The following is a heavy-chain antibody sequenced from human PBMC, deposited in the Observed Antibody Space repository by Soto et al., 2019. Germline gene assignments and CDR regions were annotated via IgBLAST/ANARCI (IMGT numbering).Heavy chain of an antibody. CDR1: GLTFSSSA. Sequence: EAELLESGGDLRQPGGSLRLSCAASGLTFSSSAMTWVRQTPGKGLEWVSSISGSGDRKYYADSVQGRFSISRDNSKNTPYLQTGRLRAEDTAVYCCGRDVGTFGPEVWSVRDSYGDRGQYDGMDVWGQGTTVNVSS. V-gene: IGHV3-23*01. D-gene: IGHD5-18*01. CDR3: GRDVGTFGPEVWSVRDSYGDRGQYDGMDV. CDR2: ISGSGDRK. J-gene: IGHJ6*01.